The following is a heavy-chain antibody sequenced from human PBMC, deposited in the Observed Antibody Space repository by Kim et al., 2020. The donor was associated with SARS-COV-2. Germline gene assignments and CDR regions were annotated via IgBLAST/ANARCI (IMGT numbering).Heavy chain of an antibody. CDR3: ARDLNPSFGSGSPLRFDP. Sequence: GGSLRLSCAATGFTFSQYNMNWVRQAPGKGLEWVSYISASGTTIFYADFVRGRFTISRDNAKNSLFLQMDSLRDDDTTVYFCARDLNPSFGSGSPLRFDPRGRGALVTVSS. CDR2: ISASGTTI. CDR1: GFTFSQYN. J-gene: IGHJ5*02. V-gene: IGHV3-48*02. D-gene: IGHD3-10*01.